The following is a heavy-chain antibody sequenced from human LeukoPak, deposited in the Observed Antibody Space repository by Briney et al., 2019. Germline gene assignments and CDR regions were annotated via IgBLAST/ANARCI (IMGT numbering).Heavy chain of an antibody. V-gene: IGHV3-53*01. J-gene: IGHJ3*02. D-gene: IGHD1-1*01. CDR3: ARDRRRLRGMNGDGDAFDI. CDR1: GFSVRSNY. Sequence: GALRLACAASGFSVRSNYISWVRQAPGKGLEWVSMIYSDGSIFHADSVKGRFTMSRDNSRNTLDLQMNSLRVENTAVYFCARDRRRLRGMNGDGDAFDIWGQGTMVTVSS. CDR2: IYSDGSI.